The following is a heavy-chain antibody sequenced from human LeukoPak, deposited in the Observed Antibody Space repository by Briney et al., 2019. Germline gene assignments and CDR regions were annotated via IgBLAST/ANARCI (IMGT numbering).Heavy chain of an antibody. J-gene: IGHJ4*02. CDR1: GFTFGSYA. CDR2: ISYDGSNK. Sequence: GGSLRLSCAASGFTFGSYAMHWVRQAPGKGLEWVAVISYDGSNKYYADSVKGRFTISRDNSKNTLYLQMNSLRAEDTAVYYCARDLRPDGSGSEHDYWGQGTLVTASS. V-gene: IGHV3-30-3*01. D-gene: IGHD3-10*01. CDR3: ARDLRPDGSGSEHDY.